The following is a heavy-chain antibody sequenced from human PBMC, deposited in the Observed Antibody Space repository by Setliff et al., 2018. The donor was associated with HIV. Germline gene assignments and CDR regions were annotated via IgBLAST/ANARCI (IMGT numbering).Heavy chain of an antibody. D-gene: IGHD1-20*01. Sequence: SETLSLTCTVSGASISSSGYYWGWIRQPPGKGLEWIGTIYYSGSSYYNPSLKSRVTISVDTSKNQFSLKLSSVTAADTAVYYCAGCITGTTHWFDPWGQGTLVTVS. CDR2: IYYSGSS. CDR1: GASISSSGYY. J-gene: IGHJ5*02. CDR3: AGCITGTTHWFDP. V-gene: IGHV4-39*07.